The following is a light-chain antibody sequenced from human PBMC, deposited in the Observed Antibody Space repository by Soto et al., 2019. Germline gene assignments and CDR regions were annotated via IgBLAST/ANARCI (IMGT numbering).Light chain of an antibody. CDR3: HHYGRSPIFT. J-gene: IGKJ3*01. CDR1: QSVANNY. CDR2: AAS. Sequence: EVVLTQSPGTLSLSPGERATLSCRASQSVANNYFAWYQQRPGQAPRLLIYAASSRAAGSPDRFSGSGSGREFTLTTSRLEPEDFGVFFCHHYGRSPIFTFGPGTKVEMK. V-gene: IGKV3-20*01.